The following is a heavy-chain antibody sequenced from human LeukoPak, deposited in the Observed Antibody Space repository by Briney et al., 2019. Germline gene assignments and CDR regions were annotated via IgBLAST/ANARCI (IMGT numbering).Heavy chain of an antibody. CDR1: GFTFTTSW. D-gene: IGHD6-13*01. Sequence: GGSLRLSCAASGFTFTTSWMHWFRQAPGKGLVWVSRIESDGTSTTYADSVKGRFTISRDNAKNTLYLQMNSLRAEDTAVYYCARDQYSSTWYRDAFDVWGQRTMVAVSS. CDR3: ARDQYSSTWYRDAFDV. V-gene: IGHV3-74*01. J-gene: IGHJ3*01. CDR2: IESDGTST.